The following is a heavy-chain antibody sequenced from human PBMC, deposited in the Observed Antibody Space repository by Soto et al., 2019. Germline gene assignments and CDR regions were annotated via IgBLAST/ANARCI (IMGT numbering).Heavy chain of an antibody. CDR3: VKEGYKAAILPYFDH. J-gene: IGHJ4*02. Sequence: PGGSLRLSCAASGFTFDDYAMHWVRQAPGKGLEWVSVISWHSGNIAYADSVKGRFTISRDNAKNSLYLQMNSLRVDDTAVYYCVKEGYKAAILPYFDHWGQGTLVTAPQ. V-gene: IGHV3-9*01. CDR1: GFTFDDYA. CDR2: ISWHSGNI. D-gene: IGHD2-15*01.